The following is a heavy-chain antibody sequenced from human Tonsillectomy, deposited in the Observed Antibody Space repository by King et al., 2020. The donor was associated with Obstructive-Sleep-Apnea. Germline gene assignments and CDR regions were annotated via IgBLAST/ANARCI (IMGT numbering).Heavy chain of an antibody. D-gene: IGHD6-13*01. CDR3: ARDEQLIPYWYFDL. CDR1: GGSISSSSYY. J-gene: IGHJ2*01. Sequence: LQLQESGPGLVKPSETLSLTCTVSGGSISSSSYYWGWIRQPPGKGLEWIGSIYHSGSTYYNPSPKSRVTISVDTSKNQFSLKLNSVTAADTAVYYCARDEQLIPYWYFDLWGRGTLVTVSS. CDR2: IYHSGST. V-gene: IGHV4-39*07.